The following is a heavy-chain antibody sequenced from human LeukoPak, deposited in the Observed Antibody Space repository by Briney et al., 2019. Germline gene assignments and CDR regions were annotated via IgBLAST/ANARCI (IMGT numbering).Heavy chain of an antibody. Sequence: GGSLRLSCAASGFTFSSYAMHWVRQAPGKGLEWVAFIQFDGSYKYYADFVKGRFTISRDNSKNTLYLQMNSLRVEDTAVYYCAKGPIVGTFDYWGQGTLVTVSS. D-gene: IGHD1-26*01. CDR3: AKGPIVGTFDY. V-gene: IGHV3-30*02. CDR1: GFTFSSYA. J-gene: IGHJ4*02. CDR2: IQFDGSYK.